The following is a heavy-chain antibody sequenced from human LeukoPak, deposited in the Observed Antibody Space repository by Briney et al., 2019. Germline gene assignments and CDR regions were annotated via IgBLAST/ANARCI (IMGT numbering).Heavy chain of an antibody. CDR2: INHSGST. CDR1: GGSFSGYY. CDR3: ARGGDSRGWYRYDY. Sequence: SETLSLTCAVYGGSFSGYYWSWIRQPPGKGLEWIGEINHSGSTNYNPSLKSRVTISVDTSKNQFSVKLSSVTAADTAVYYCARGGDSRGWYRYDYWGQGTLVTVSS. D-gene: IGHD6-19*01. V-gene: IGHV4-34*01. J-gene: IGHJ4*02.